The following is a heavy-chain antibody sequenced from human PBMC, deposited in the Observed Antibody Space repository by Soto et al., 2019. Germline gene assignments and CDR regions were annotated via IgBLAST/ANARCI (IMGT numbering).Heavy chain of an antibody. CDR3: ARGRTYYDFWSGPRTIDY. CDR1: GGSFSGYY. CDR2: INHSGST. Sequence: SETLSLTCAVYGGSFSGYYWSWIRQPPGKGLEWIGEINHSGSTNYNPSLKSRVTISVDTSKNQFSLKLSSVTAADTAVYYCARGRTYYDFWSGPRTIDYWGQGTPVTVSS. D-gene: IGHD3-3*01. J-gene: IGHJ4*02. V-gene: IGHV4-34*01.